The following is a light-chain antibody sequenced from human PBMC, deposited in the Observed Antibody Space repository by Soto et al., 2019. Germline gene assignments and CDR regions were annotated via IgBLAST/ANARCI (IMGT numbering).Light chain of an antibody. V-gene: IGLV4-69*02. CDR1: SGHSNYA. Sequence: QLVLTQSPSASASLGASVKLTCTLSSGHSNYAIAWHLQQPEKGPRYLMKLNSDGSHSKGDGIPDRFSGSSSGAERYLTISSLQSDDEADYYCQTWAPGIQVFGGGTKVTVL. CDR2: LNSDGSH. CDR3: QTWAPGIQV. J-gene: IGLJ2*01.